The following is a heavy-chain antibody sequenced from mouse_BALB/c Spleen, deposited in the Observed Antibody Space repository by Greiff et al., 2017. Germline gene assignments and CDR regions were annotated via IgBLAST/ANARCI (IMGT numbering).Heavy chain of an antibody. CDR2: IYPGNSDT. Sequence: VQLQQSGTVLARPGASVKMSCKASGYSFTSYWMHWVKQRPGQGLEWIGAIYPGNSDTSYNQKFKGKAKLTAVTSASTAYMELSSLTNEDSAVYYCTGEAYYGNYVGSYYAMDYWGQGTSVTVSS. V-gene: IGHV1-5*01. J-gene: IGHJ4*01. CDR1: GYSFTSYW. D-gene: IGHD2-10*01. CDR3: TGEAYYGNYVGSYYAMDY.